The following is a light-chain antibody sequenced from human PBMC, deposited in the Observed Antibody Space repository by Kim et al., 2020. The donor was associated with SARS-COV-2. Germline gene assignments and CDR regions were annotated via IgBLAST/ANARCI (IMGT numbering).Light chain of an antibody. CDR1: SSHIGSHY. V-gene: IGLV1-47*01. J-gene: IGLJ3*02. CDR3: AAWDDSLGGYWV. Sequence: ELTQPPSASGTPGQTVTISCSGSSSHIGSHYVYWYQQFPGATPKLLIYKTDQRPSGVPDRFSGSKSGTSASLAISGLRSEGEADYYCAAWDDSLGGYWVFGGGTQLTVL. CDR2: KTD.